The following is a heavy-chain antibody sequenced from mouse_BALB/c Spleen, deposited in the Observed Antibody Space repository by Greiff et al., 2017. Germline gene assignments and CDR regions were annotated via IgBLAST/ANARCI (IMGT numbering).Heavy chain of an antibody. CDR2: IRLKSNNYAT. V-gene: IGHV6-6*02. J-gene: IGHJ3*01. D-gene: IGHD2-4*01. Sequence: EVKVEESGGGLVQPGGSMKLSCVASGFTFSNYWMNWVRQSPEKGLEWVAEIRLKSNNYATHYAESVKGRFTISRDDSKSSVYLQMNNLRAEDTGIYYCTREGPMITTSWFAYWGQGTLVTVSA. CDR1: GFTFSNYW. CDR3: TREGPMITTSWFAY.